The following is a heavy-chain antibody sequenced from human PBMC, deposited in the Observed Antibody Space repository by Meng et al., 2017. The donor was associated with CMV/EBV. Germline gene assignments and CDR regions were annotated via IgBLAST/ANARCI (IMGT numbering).Heavy chain of an antibody. Sequence: GESLKISCAASGFTFSSYAMHWVRQAPGKGLEWVAVISIDGRDEYYAESVKGRFTISRDNSKNTLDLQATSLRPEDTALYYCARARGYCSTTSCWRTLDYWGQGTLVTVSS. CDR2: ISIDGRDE. D-gene: IGHD2-2*01. CDR1: GFTFSSYA. V-gene: IGHV3-30*04. J-gene: IGHJ4*02. CDR3: ARARGYCSTTSCWRTLDY.